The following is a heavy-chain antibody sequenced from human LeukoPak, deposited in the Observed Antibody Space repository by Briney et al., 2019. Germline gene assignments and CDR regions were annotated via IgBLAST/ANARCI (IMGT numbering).Heavy chain of an antibody. V-gene: IGHV4-38-2*02. D-gene: IGHD6-19*01. CDR2: IYHSGST. CDR3: ARQYSSGWYPGPPHYYYYYMDV. J-gene: IGHJ6*03. CDR1: GYSISSGYY. Sequence: SETLSLTCTVSGYSISSGYYWGWIRQPPGKGLEWIGSIYHSGSTYYNPSLKSRVTISVDTSKNQFSLKLSSVTAADTAVYYCARQYSSGWYPGPPHYYYYYMDVWGKGTTVTVSS.